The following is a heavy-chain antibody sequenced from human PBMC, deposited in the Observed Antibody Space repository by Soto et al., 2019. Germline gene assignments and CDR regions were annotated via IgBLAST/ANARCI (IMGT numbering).Heavy chain of an antibody. D-gene: IGHD2-21*02. CDR1: GFTFSSYS. CDR2: ISSSSSTI. J-gene: IGHJ4*02. V-gene: IGHV3-48*01. Sequence: EVQLVESGGGLVQPGGSLRLSCAASGFTFSSYSMNWVRQAPGKGLEWVSYISSSSSTIYYADSVKGRFTISRDNAKNSRYLQMNSLSAEDTAVYYCARDLDCGLFDSWGQGTLVTVSS. CDR3: ARDLDCGLFDS.